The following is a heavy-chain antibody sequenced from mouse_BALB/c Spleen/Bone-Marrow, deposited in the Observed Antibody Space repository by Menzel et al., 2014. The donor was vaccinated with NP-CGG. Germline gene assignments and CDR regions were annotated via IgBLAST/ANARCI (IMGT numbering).Heavy chain of an antibody. D-gene: IGHD1-1*01. CDR3: ARSGYYGSSYFDY. Sequence: VQLQQSGPELVKPGASVKISCKASGYLSTGYFMNWVMQSHGKSLEWIGRINPYNGDTFYNQKFKGKATLTVDKSSSTAHMELRSLASEDSAVYYCARSGYYGSSYFDYWGQGTTLTVSS. CDR2: INPYNGDT. V-gene: IGHV1-20*02. CDR1: GYLSTGYF. J-gene: IGHJ2*01.